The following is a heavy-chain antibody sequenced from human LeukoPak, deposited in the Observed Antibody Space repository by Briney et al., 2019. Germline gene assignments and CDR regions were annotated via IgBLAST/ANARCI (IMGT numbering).Heavy chain of an antibody. Sequence: GGSLRLSCAASGFTFSSYWMSWVRQAPGKGLGWVANIKQDGSEKYYVDSVKGRFTISRDNAKNSLSMQMNSLRAEDTAVYYCARGWSIQLSNLNWFGPWGQGTLVTVSS. CDR1: GFTFSSYW. CDR2: IKQDGSEK. V-gene: IGHV3-7*01. D-gene: IGHD5-18*01. J-gene: IGHJ5*02. CDR3: ARGWSIQLSNLNWFGP.